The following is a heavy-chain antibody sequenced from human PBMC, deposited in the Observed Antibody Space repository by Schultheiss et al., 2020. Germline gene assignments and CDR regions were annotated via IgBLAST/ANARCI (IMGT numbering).Heavy chain of an antibody. CDR2: ISGSGGST. CDR3: AKDQSGGVYYYYYYMDV. V-gene: IGHV3-23*01. Sequence: GGSLRLSCAASGFTFSSYWMHWVRQAPGKGLVWVSAISGSGGSTYYADSVKGRFTISRDNSKNTLYLQMNSLRAEDTAVYYCAKDQSGGVYYYYYYMDVWGKGTTVTV. CDR1: GFTFSSYW. J-gene: IGHJ6*03. D-gene: IGHD3-3*01.